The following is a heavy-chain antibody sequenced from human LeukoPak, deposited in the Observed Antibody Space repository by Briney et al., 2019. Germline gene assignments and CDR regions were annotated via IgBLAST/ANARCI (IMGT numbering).Heavy chain of an antibody. J-gene: IGHJ4*02. Sequence: GGSLRLSCAASGFTFSSYGMHWVRQAPGKGLEWVAFIRYDGSNKYYADSVKGRFIISRDNSKNTLYLQMNSLRAEDTAVYYCAVDIVATTAGLGYWGQGTLVTVSS. CDR1: GFTFSSYG. CDR2: IRYDGSNK. V-gene: IGHV3-30*02. D-gene: IGHD5-12*01. CDR3: AVDIVATTAGLGY.